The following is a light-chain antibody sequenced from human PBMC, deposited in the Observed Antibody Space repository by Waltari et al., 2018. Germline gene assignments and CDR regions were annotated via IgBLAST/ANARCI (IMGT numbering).Light chain of an antibody. J-gene: IGKJ4*01. CDR2: SAN. Sequence: DIQMSQSPSSLSASVGHRVTITCRASQGISSFLNWYQQKPGKAPKLLIYSANSLPSGVPSRFSGSGSGTEFTLTISSLQPEDFAAYYCQQGNSNPLTFGGGTKVEI. CDR3: QQGNSNPLT. V-gene: IGKV1-39*01. CDR1: QGISSF.